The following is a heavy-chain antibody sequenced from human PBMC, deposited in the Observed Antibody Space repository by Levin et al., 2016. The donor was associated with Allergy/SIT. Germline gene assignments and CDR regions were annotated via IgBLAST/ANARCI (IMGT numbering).Heavy chain of an antibody. CDR2: ISYDGSNK. Sequence: GESLKISCAASGFTFSSYAMHWVRQAPGKGLEWVAVISYDGSNKYYADSVKGRFTISRDNSKNTLYLQMNSLRAEDTAVYYCARDNIAAAGPNDYYYYGMDVWGQGTTVTVSS. CDR1: GFTFSSYA. D-gene: IGHD6-13*01. V-gene: IGHV3-30*04. J-gene: IGHJ6*02. CDR3: ARDNIAAAGPNDYYYYGMDV.